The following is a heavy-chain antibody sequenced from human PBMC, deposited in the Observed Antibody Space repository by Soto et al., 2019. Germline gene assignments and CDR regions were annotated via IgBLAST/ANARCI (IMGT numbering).Heavy chain of an antibody. V-gene: IGHV3-21*01. CDR3: ARVNSATGSMHFDH. CDR1: GFTFTRYS. D-gene: IGHD3-9*01. CDR2: ISATNTYI. Sequence: EVQLVESGGGLVKPGGSLRLSCAASGFTFTRYSMNWVRQAPGKGLEWVSSISATNTYIFYADSVKGRFTISRDNAKKSVSLQMSSLRAEDTALYYCARVNSATGSMHFDHWGQGTLVTVSS. J-gene: IGHJ4*02.